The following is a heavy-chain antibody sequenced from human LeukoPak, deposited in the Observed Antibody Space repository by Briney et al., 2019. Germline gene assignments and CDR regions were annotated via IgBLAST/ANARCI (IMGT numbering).Heavy chain of an antibody. CDR2: IYSDGGT. CDR1: GFTVSSNY. V-gene: IGHV3-53*01. Sequence: PGESLRLSCAASGFTVSSNYMSWVRQAPGKGLEWVSLIYSDGGTYYAGSVKGRFTISRDTSKNTLYLQMNSLRAEDTAVYYCARELLTGYYRGYFDYWGQGTLVTVSS. D-gene: IGHD3-9*01. CDR3: ARELLTGYYRGYFDY. J-gene: IGHJ4*02.